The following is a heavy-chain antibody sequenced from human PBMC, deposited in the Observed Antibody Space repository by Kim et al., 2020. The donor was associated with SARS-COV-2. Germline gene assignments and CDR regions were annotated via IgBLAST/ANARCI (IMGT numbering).Heavy chain of an antibody. CDR2: ISHAGDPT. CDR1: GFPFISYD. CDR3: AKLFAGSSTTHDY. J-gene: IGHJ4*02. V-gene: IGHV3-23*01. D-gene: IGHD3-10*01. Sequence: GGSLRLSCAASGFPFISYDMHWVRQAPGKGLEWVSAISHAGDPTYYADSVRGRFTVSRDNSKNILYLRMDSLEVEDTAIYYCAKLFAGSSTTHDYWGQGTLVTVSS.